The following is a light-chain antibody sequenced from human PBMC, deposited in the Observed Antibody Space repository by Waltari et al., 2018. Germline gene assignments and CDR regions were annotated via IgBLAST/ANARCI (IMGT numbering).Light chain of an antibody. CDR2: AAS. CDR3: QQTYSNFRT. Sequence: DIQMTQSPSSLSASVGDSVTIACRASQRISSYLNWYQQKPGQAPKLLIYAASSLQSGVPYRFSGSGFVTDFTLTINSLQPEDFAIYYCQQTYSNFRTFGQGTKVDVK. V-gene: IGKV1-39*01. J-gene: IGKJ1*01. CDR1: QRISSY.